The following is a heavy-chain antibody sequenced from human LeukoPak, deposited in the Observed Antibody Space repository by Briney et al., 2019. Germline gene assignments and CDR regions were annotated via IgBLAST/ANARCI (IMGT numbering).Heavy chain of an antibody. D-gene: IGHD6-13*01. Sequence: GGSLRLSCAASGFTFSSYEMNWVRQAPGKGLEWVSYISSSGSTIYYADSVKGRFTISRDNAKNSLYLQMDSLRAEDTAVYYCARELLYSSSWHNWFDPWGQGTLVTVSS. V-gene: IGHV3-48*03. CDR3: ARELLYSSSWHNWFDP. CDR1: GFTFSSYE. CDR2: ISSSGSTI. J-gene: IGHJ5*02.